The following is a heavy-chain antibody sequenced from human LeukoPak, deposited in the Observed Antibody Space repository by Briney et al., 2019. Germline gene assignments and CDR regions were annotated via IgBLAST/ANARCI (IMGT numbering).Heavy chain of an antibody. CDR3: ARGGYAGFGDHPIDY. V-gene: IGHV3-23*01. D-gene: IGHD3-10*01. Sequence: GGTLRLSCAASGFTFSSYGMSWVRQAPGKGLEWVSAISGSGGSTYYADSVKGRFTISRDNSKNTLYLQMGSLRAEDMAVYYCARGGYAGFGDHPIDYWGQGTLVTVSS. CDR1: GFTFSSYG. CDR2: ISGSGGST. J-gene: IGHJ4*02.